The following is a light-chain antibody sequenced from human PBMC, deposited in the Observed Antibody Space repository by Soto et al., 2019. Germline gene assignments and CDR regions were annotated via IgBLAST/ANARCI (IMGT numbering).Light chain of an antibody. J-gene: IGLJ2*01. CDR2: EDN. V-gene: IGLV6-57*01. CDR3: QSR. Sequence: NFMLTQPHSVSESPGKTVTISCTRSSGSIASNYVQWYQQRPGSSPTTVIYEDNQRPSGVPDRFSGSIDSSSNSASLTISGLKTEDEADYYCQSRVGGGTKVTVL. CDR1: SGSIASNY.